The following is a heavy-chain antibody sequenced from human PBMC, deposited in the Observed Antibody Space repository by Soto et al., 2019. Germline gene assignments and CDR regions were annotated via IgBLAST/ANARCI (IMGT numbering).Heavy chain of an antibody. CDR1: GGTFSSYT. CDR3: ESRHDNSGYYYTL. Sequence: WASVKVSCKASGGTFSSYTISWVRQAPGQGLEWMGRIIPILGIANYAQKFQGRVTITADKSTSTAYMELSSLRSEDTAVYYCESRHDNSGYYYTLWGRGTLDPVSS. CDR2: IIPILGIA. V-gene: IGHV1-69*02. J-gene: IGHJ4*02. D-gene: IGHD3-22*01.